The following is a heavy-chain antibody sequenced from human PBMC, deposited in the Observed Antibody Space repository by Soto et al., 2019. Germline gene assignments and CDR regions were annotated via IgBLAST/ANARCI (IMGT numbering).Heavy chain of an antibody. V-gene: IGHV3-23*01. D-gene: IGHD3-22*01. CDR3: AKCGYPRYLYYFDY. CDR1: GFTFSTYA. Sequence: GGPLSPSCPASGFTFSTYAMSWFRQLQGKGLEWVSAISGSGGSTYNADSVKGRFTISRDNSKNTLYLQMNSLRAEDTAVYYCAKCGYPRYLYYFDYWGQGTLVTVSS. CDR2: ISGSGGST. J-gene: IGHJ4*02.